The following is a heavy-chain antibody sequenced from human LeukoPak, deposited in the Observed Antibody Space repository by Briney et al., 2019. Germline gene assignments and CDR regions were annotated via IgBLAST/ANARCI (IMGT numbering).Heavy chain of an antibody. J-gene: IGHJ3*02. CDR1: GYTFTSYA. Sequence: ASVKVSCKASGYTFTSYAMHWVRQAPGQRLEWMGWINAGNGNTKYSQKFQGRVTITRDTSASTAYMELSSLRSEDTAVYYCARDRESKQQLVLGSAFDIWGQGTMVTVSS. V-gene: IGHV1-3*01. D-gene: IGHD6-13*01. CDR3: ARDRESKQQLVLGSAFDI. CDR2: INAGNGNT.